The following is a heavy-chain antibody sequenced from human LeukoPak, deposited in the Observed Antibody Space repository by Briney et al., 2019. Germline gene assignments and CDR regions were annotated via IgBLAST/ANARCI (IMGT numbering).Heavy chain of an antibody. CDR3: TRDLIAVAEVY. Sequence: GRALRLSCAASGFTFSSYGIHWVRQAPGKGLEWVAVISHDGGNEYYADSVKGRFTISRDNSKSAVYLQMNSLRAEDTAVYYCTRDLIAVAEVYWGQGTLVTVSS. CDR1: GFTFSSYG. D-gene: IGHD6-19*01. V-gene: IGHV3-30*03. CDR2: ISHDGGNE. J-gene: IGHJ4*02.